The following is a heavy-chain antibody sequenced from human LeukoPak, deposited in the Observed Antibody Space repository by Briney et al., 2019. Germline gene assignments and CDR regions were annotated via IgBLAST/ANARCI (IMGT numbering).Heavy chain of an antibody. CDR2: IYYSGST. V-gene: IGHV4-39*07. Sequence: SETLSLTCTVSGGSISSSNYYWGWIRQPPGKGLEWIGSIYYSGSTYYNPSLKTRVTMSVDTSTNQFSLKLSSVTAADTAVYYCAKSTYYYDTFVNAFDLWGQGTMVTVSS. J-gene: IGHJ3*01. CDR3: AKSTYYYDTFVNAFDL. CDR1: GGSISSSNYY. D-gene: IGHD3-22*01.